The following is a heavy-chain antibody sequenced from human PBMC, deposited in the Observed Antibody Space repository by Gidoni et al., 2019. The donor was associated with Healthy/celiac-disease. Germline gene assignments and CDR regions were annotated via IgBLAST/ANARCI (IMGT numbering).Heavy chain of an antibody. CDR1: GGSFSGYS. CDR2: INHSRST. V-gene: IGHV4-34*01. CDR3: ARLGVVPAARSYYYMDV. D-gene: IGHD2-2*01. Sequence: QVQLQQWGAGLLTPSETLSLTCAVSGGSFSGYSWSWIRQPPGKGLEWIGEINHSRSTNYTPSLKRRVTIAVDTSKNQFSLKLSSVTAADTAVYYCARLGVVPAARSYYYMDVWGKGTTVTVSS. J-gene: IGHJ6*03.